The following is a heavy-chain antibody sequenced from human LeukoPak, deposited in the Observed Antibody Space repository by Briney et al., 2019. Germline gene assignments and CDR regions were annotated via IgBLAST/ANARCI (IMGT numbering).Heavy chain of an antibody. CDR1: GFTFSSYA. CDR3: AKDRDIVVVVAAFDY. V-gene: IGHV3-23*01. CDR2: ISGSGGST. J-gene: IGHJ4*02. D-gene: IGHD2-15*01. Sequence: GGSLGLSCAASGFTFSSYAMSWVRQAPGKGLEWVSAISGSGGSTYYADSVKGRFTISRDNSKNTLYLQMNSLRAEDTAVYYCAKDRDIVVVVAAFDYWGQGTLVTVSS.